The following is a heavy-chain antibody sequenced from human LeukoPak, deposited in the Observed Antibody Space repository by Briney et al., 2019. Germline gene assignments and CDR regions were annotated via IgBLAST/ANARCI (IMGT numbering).Heavy chain of an antibody. V-gene: IGHV3-21*01. CDR3: ARKRAMIPDY. Sequence: PGGSLRLSCAASGFTFSSYTMNWVRQAPGKGLEWVSFISSSSSYIYYADSLKGRFTISRDNAKNSLYLQMNSLRAEDTAVYYCARKRAMIPDYWGQGTLVTVSS. CDR1: GFTFSSYT. J-gene: IGHJ4*02. CDR2: ISSSSSYI. D-gene: IGHD5-12*01.